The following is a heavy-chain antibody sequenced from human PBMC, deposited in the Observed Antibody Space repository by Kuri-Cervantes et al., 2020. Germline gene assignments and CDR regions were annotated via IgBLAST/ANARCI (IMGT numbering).Heavy chain of an antibody. CDR3: ARDFRLRLGELSLFGY. CDR2: ISAYNGNT. V-gene: IGHV1-18*01. J-gene: IGHJ4*02. Sequence: ASVKVSCKASGYTFINYAINWVRQAPGQGLEWMGRISAYNGNTTYVQKLQDRVTMTTDTSTSTAYMELSRLRSDDTAVYYCARDFRLRLGELSLFGYWGQGTLVTVSS. CDR1: GYTFINYA. D-gene: IGHD3-16*02.